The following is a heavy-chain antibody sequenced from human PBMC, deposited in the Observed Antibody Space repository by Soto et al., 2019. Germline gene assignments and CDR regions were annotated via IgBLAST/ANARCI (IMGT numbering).Heavy chain of an antibody. CDR1: GGSIGSGGYS. Sequence: SETLSLTCAVSGGSIGSGGYSWSWIRQPPGKGLEWIGYIYHSGSTYYNPSLKSRVTISVDRSKDQFSLKLSSVTAADTAVYYCATAVRGYDSSGTLDYCGQATLVTV. D-gene: IGHD3-22*01. J-gene: IGHJ4*02. CDR2: IYHSGST. V-gene: IGHV4-30-2*01. CDR3: ATAVRGYDSSGTLDY.